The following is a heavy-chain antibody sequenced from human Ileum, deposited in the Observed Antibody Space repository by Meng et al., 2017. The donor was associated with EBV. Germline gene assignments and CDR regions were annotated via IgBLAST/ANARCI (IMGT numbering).Heavy chain of an antibody. CDR3: ARESYSDSSGYYSLDY. D-gene: IGHD3-22*01. V-gene: IGHV4-4*03. CDR1: EGSIVSSNW. Sequence: VAARLQPPGSLCVPRAVAEGSIVSSNWWSWVRQTPGKELECIGEIHHTESTNTTPSLKIRVTISVDKSQNQFSLKLSSVTAADTAVYYCARESYSDSSGYYSLDYWGQGSLVTVSS. CDR2: IHHTEST. J-gene: IGHJ4*02.